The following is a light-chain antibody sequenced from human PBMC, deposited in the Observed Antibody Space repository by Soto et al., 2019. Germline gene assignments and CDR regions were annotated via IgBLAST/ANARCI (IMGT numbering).Light chain of an antibody. Sequence: DIQMTQSPSSLPASVGDRVTITSRARQSISNFLNWYQQKTGKGPKLLIYAASSFQSGVPSRFSGSGSGTDFTLTISSLQPEDFATYYCQQSYSTPRTFGQGTKVDLK. J-gene: IGKJ1*01. V-gene: IGKV1-39*01. CDR3: QQSYSTPRT. CDR2: AAS. CDR1: QSISNF.